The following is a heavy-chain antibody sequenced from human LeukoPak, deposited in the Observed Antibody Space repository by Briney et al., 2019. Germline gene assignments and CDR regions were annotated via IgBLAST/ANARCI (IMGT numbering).Heavy chain of an antibody. J-gene: IGHJ5*02. D-gene: IGHD6-19*01. CDR3: ARRYGIEWDSSGSYNWFDP. CDR2: IYHNGNT. Sequence: SETLSLTCAVSGGSITSNNWWSWVRQPPGKGLEWIGEIYHNGNTNYNPSLKSRVTISVDKSKNQFSLKLTFVTAADTAVYYCARRYGIEWDSSGSYNWFDPWGQGTLVTVSS. V-gene: IGHV4-4*02. CDR1: GGSITSNNW.